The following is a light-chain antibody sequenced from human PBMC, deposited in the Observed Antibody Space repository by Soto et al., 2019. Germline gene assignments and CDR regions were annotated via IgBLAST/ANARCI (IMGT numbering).Light chain of an antibody. Sequence: EIVLTQSPGTLSFSPGERATLSCRASESVSTSYLAWYQQKPGQAPRLLIYGESGRATGIPDRFSVSASGTDFTLTISRLEPEDFAVYYCQRYGTSALFGPATKVDIK. CDR1: ESVSTSY. CDR3: QRYGTSAL. J-gene: IGKJ3*01. V-gene: IGKV3-20*01. CDR2: GES.